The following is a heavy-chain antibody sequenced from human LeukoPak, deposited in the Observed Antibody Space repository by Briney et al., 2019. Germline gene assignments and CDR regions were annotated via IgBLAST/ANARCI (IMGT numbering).Heavy chain of an antibody. D-gene: IGHD1-26*01. Sequence: GGSLRLSCAASGFTFRSYWMHWVRQAPGKGLVWVSLISWDGVSTYYADSVKGRFTISRDNSKNSLYLQLNSLRTEDTAFYYCAKDGGSGATRPIDSWGQGTLVTVSS. J-gene: IGHJ4*02. CDR1: GFTFRSYW. CDR3: AKDGGSGATRPIDS. CDR2: ISWDGVST. V-gene: IGHV3-43*01.